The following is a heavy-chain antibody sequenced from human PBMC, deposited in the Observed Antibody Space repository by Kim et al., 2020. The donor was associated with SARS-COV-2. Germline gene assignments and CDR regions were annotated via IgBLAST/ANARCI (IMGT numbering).Heavy chain of an antibody. CDR3: ASAPTYGCFDY. D-gene: IGHD3-16*01. V-gene: IGHV3-48*04. J-gene: IGHJ4*02. CDR2: ISSSSSTI. Sequence: GGSLRLSCSASGFTFSSYSMNWVRQAPGKGLEWVSYISSSSSTIYYADSVKGRFTISRDNAKNSLYLQMNSLRAEDTAVYYCASAPTYGCFDYWGQGTLVTVSS. CDR1: GFTFSSYS.